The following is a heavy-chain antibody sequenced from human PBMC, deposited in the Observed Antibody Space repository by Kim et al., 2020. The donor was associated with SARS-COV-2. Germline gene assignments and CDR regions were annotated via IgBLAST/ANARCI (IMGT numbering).Heavy chain of an antibody. CDR1: GGLFTNFA. Sequence: SVKVSCKTSGGLFTNFAIAWVRQAPGQGLEWMGRIIPLLGAVKYSQRFQGRVTMTADKLTSTAYMEMSSLTSEDTALYYCARLNYYGSGTYTHYDYYMDVWGKGTTVNVSS. V-gene: IGHV1-69*04. D-gene: IGHD3-10*01. J-gene: IGHJ6*03. CDR3: ARLNYYGSGTYTHYDYYMDV. CDR2: IIPLLGAV.